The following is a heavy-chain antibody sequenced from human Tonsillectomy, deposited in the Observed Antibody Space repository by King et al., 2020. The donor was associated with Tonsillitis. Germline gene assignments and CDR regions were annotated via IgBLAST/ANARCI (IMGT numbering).Heavy chain of an antibody. V-gene: IGHV3-30*18. D-gene: IGHD1-14*01. Sequence: VQLVESGGGVVQPGRSLRLSCAASGFTFSSFGMHWVRQAPGKGLEWVAVISYDGSNKYYADSGKGRFTISRDNSNNTLYLQMNILRAEDTAVYYCAKLEEPYYYYCYMDVWGKGTTVTVSS. CDR1: GFTFSSFG. CDR3: AKLEEPYYYYCYMDV. J-gene: IGHJ6*03. CDR2: ISYDGSNK.